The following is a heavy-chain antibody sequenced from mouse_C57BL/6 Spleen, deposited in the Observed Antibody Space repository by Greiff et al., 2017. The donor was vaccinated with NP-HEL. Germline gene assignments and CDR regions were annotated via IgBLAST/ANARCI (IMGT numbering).Heavy chain of an antibody. Sequence: EVKLVESGGDLVKPGGSLKLSCAASGFTFSSYGMSWVRQTPDQRLEWVATISSGGSYTYYPDSVKGRFTISRDNAKNTLYLQMSSLKSEDTAMYYCASFVDYWGQGTSVTVSS. CDR3: ASFVDY. J-gene: IGHJ4*01. CDR1: GFTFSSYG. V-gene: IGHV5-6*02. CDR2: ISSGGSYT.